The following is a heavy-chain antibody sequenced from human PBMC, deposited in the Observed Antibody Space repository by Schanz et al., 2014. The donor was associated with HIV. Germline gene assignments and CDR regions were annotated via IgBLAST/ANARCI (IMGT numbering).Heavy chain of an antibody. V-gene: IGHV3-30*18. J-gene: IGHJ4*02. CDR3: AKDYGDFVPYGFLDF. D-gene: IGHD4-17*01. Sequence: QVQLVESGGGVVQPGRSLRLSCAASGFTFSSFGMHWVRQAPGKGLEWVAVISNDGSNEYYADSVKGRFTVSRDDSKNTVYVQMDSLTAEDTAVYYCAKDYGDFVPYGFLDFWGQGTLVAVSS. CDR1: GFTFSSFG. CDR2: ISNDGSNE.